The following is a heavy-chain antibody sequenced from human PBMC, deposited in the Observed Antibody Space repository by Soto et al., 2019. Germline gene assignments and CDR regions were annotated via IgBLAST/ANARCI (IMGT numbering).Heavy chain of an antibody. V-gene: IGHV3-23*01. CDR1: EFTFRTFA. CDR3: AKEPEVSGRGLVY. J-gene: IGHJ4*02. Sequence: PGGSLRLSCAASEFTFRTFAMAWVRQAPGKGLEWVSTIDNGGGGTFYADSVKGRFSISRDISKNALYLEMKNLRAEDTAIYYCAKEPEVSGRGLVYCGQGIMVTVSS. D-gene: IGHD2-8*01. CDR2: IDNGGGGT.